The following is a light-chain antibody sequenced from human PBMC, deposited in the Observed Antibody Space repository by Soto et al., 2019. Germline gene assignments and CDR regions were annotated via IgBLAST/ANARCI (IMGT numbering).Light chain of an antibody. Sequence: VLTQSPATLPVSPGERATLSCRASQSVATNLAWYQQRPGQAPGLLIYGASKRAIGLPARFSGSGSGTEFTLTITSLQSEDFAVYYCQQYNNWPQTFGQGTKVDIK. V-gene: IGKV3-15*01. CDR3: QQYNNWPQT. J-gene: IGKJ1*01. CDR1: QSVATN. CDR2: GAS.